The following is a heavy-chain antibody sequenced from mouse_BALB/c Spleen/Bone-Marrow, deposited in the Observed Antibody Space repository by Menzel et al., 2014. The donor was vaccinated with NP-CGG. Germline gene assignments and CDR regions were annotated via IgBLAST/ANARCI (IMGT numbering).Heavy chain of an antibody. Sequence: VQLQQSGPELVKPGASVKISCKASGYAFSSSWMNWVKQRPGQGLEWIGRIYPGDGDTNYNGKFKGKATLTVDTSSSTAYVQLSSLASEDSALYYCARFSQLGLLAYWGQGTLVTVSA. CDR2: IYPGDGDT. J-gene: IGHJ3*01. V-gene: IGHV1-82*01. D-gene: IGHD3-1*01. CDR1: GYAFSSSW. CDR3: ARFSQLGLLAY.